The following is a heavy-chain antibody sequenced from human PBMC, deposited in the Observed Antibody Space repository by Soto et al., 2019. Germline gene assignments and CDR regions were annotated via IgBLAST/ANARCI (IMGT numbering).Heavy chain of an antibody. CDR1: GYTFISYA. J-gene: IGHJ6*02. CDR3: ARDFLTRISWGSTTAQYSQYGMEV. V-gene: IGHV1-18*01. D-gene: IGHD3-9*01. CDR2: VSPYNGDT. Sequence: GASVKVSCKASGYTFISYALSWVRQAPGQGPEWIGRVSPYNGDTKYAQKFQGRVTITADTSTNTAYMDLRSLKSDDTAVYFCARDFLTRISWGSTTAQYSQYGMEVWGQGTTVTVS.